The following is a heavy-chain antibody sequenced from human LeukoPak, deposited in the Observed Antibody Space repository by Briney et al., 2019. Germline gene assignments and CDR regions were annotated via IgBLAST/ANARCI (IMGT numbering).Heavy chain of an antibody. D-gene: IGHD7-27*01. V-gene: IGHV3-30-3*01. CDR2: ISYDGSNK. CDR3: ARNWGIDY. Sequence: GGSLRLSCAASGFTFTSYSMHWVRQAPGKGLEWVAVISYDGSNKYYADSVKGRFTVSRDNAKNSLYLQMNSLRAEDTAVYYCARNWGIDYWGQGTLVTVSS. J-gene: IGHJ4*02. CDR1: GFTFTSYS.